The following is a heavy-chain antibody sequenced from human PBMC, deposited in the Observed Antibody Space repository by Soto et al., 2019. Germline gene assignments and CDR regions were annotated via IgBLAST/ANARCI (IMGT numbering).Heavy chain of an antibody. J-gene: IGHJ4*02. CDR3: AKIPPESIAVAGDDY. Sequence: PGGSLRLSCAASGFSVSRNYINWVRQAPGKGLEWVSVIRSGGSTYYADSVKGRFTISRDNSKNTLYLQMNSLRAEDTAVYYCAKIPPESIAVAGDDYWGQGTLVTVSS. CDR2: IRSGGST. CDR1: GFSVSRNY. V-gene: IGHV3-53*01. D-gene: IGHD6-19*01.